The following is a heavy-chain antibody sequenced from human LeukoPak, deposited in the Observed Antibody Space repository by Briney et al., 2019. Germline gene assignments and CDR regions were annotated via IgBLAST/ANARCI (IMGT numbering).Heavy chain of an antibody. J-gene: IGHJ4*02. V-gene: IGHV4-4*02. CDR3: ARGGTGYIDY. CDR2: VYHSGST. CDR1: GVSISSSNW. Sequence: PSGTLSLTCAVSGVSISSSNWWTWVRQPPGKGLEWIGEVYHSGSTNYNPSLKSRVTMSVDTSRNQFSLNLSSVAAADTAVYYCARGGTGYIDYWGQGTLVTVSS. D-gene: IGHD6-25*01.